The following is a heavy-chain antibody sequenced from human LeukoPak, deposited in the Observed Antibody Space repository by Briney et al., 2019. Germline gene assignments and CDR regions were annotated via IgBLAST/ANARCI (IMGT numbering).Heavy chain of an antibody. CDR1: GFTFGDYA. V-gene: IGHV3-49*04. Sequence: TGGSLRLSCAASGFTFGDYAMSWVRQAPGKGLEWVGFIRSKAYGGTTEYAASVKGRFTISRDDSKSIAYLQMNSLKTEDTAVYYCTEGFDYWGQGTLVTVSS. CDR2: IRSKAYGGTT. CDR3: TEGFDY. J-gene: IGHJ4*02.